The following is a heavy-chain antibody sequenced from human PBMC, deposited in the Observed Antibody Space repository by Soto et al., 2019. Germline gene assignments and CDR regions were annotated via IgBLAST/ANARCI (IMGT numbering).Heavy chain of an antibody. CDR1: GGSVSSGSYY. D-gene: IGHD6-6*01. Sequence: PSETLSLTCTVSGGSVSSGSYYWSWIRQPPGKGLERIGYIYYSGSTNYNPSLKSRVTISVDTSKNQFSLKLSSVTAADTAVYYCARVAKYSSSSLDYWGQGTLVTVSS. CDR2: IYYSGST. CDR3: ARVAKYSSSSLDY. V-gene: IGHV4-61*01. J-gene: IGHJ4*02.